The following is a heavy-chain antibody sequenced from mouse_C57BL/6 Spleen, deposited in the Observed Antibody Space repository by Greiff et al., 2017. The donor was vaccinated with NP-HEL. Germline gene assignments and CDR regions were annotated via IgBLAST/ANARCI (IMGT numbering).Heavy chain of an antibody. D-gene: IGHD1-1*01. Sequence: VHVKQSGPELVKPGDSVKISCKASGYSFTGYFMNWVMQSHGKSLEWIGRINPYNGDTFYNQKFKGKATLTVDKSSSTAHMELRSLTSEDSAVYYCARYYYGSSYAMDYWGQGTSVTVSS. J-gene: IGHJ4*01. V-gene: IGHV1-20*01. CDR1: GYSFTGYF. CDR3: ARYYYGSSYAMDY. CDR2: INPYNGDT.